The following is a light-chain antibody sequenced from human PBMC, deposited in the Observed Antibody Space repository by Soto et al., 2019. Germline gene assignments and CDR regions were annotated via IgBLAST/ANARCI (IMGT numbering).Light chain of an antibody. Sequence: DVVVTQSPLSLPVTLGQAASISCRSSQSLVHRDGNTYLSWFRQRPGQSPPRLIYKVSNREAGVPERFCGSGSGTDFTLKISRVEAEDVWLYYCMQGSHWPPITFGQGTRLEIK. CDR3: MQGSHWPPIT. J-gene: IGKJ5*01. CDR1: QSLVHRDGNTY. CDR2: KVS. V-gene: IGKV2-30*02.